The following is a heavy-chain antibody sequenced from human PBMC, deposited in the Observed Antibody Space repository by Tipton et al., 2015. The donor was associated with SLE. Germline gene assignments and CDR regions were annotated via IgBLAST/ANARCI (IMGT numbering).Heavy chain of an antibody. J-gene: IGHJ6*02. CDR1: GGSISSSSYY. Sequence: TLSLTCTVSGGSISSSSYYWGWIRQPPGKGLEWIGSIYYSGSTYYNPSLKSRVTISVDTSKNQFSLKLSSVTAADTAVYYCARRTGAIFGVVIYYYYGMDVWDQGTTVTVSS. D-gene: IGHD3-3*01. V-gene: IGHV4-39*07. CDR3: ARRTGAIFGVVIYYYYGMDV. CDR2: IYYSGST.